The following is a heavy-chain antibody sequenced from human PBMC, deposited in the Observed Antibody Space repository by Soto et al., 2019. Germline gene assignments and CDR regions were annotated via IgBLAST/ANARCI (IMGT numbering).Heavy chain of an antibody. CDR1: GFTFSIHE. J-gene: IGHJ4*02. V-gene: IGHV3-48*03. CDR2: ISSIGVAT. Sequence: PGGSLRLSCAASGFTFSIHEMNWVRQAPGKGLEWVSYISSIGVATYYADSVKGRFTISRDNAKNSLYLQMNSLRAEDTAVYYCAREGRVGGIDYWGQGTPVIVSS. CDR3: AREGRVGGIDY. D-gene: IGHD6-19*01.